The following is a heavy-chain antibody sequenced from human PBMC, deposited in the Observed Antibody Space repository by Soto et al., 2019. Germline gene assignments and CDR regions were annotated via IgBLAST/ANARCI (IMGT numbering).Heavy chain of an antibody. Sequence: PGGSLRLSCAASGFTFNNFWMYWVRQTPEKGLVWVSGINSDGTTTIYADSVKGRFTISRDNAKNTLYLQMNSLTVEDTAIYYCVRDIRWGQGTLVTVS. CDR3: VRDIR. CDR2: INSDGTTT. J-gene: IGHJ4*02. CDR1: GFTFNNFW. V-gene: IGHV3-74*01.